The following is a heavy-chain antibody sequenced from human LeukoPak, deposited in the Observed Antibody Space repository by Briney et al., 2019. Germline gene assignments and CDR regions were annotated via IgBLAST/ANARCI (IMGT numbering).Heavy chain of an antibody. J-gene: IGHJ3*02. CDR1: GYTFTGYY. CDR3: ARIRDGYNDAYDI. V-gene: IGHV1-2*02. Sequence: ASVKVSCKASGYTFTGYYMHWVRQAPGQGLEWMGWINPNSGGTNYAQKFQGRVTMTRDTSISAAYMELSRLRSDDTAVYYCARIRDGYNDAYDIWGQGTMVTVSS. CDR2: INPNSGGT. D-gene: IGHD5-24*01.